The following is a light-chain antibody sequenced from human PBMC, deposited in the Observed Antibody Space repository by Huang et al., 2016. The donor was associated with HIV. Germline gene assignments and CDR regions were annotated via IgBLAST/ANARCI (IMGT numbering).Light chain of an antibody. J-gene: IGKJ4*01. CDR1: QRIIAD. CDR3: QQSYSTLT. CDR2: GAI. V-gene: IGKV1-39*01. Sequence: DIQMTQSPSSLSASVGDRVTITCRASQRIIADLNWYQHKPGKAPMLLIYGAISLQSGVPTRFSGRGSGTDFTLTISSLQPEDSATYYCQQSYSTLTFGGGTKVEIK.